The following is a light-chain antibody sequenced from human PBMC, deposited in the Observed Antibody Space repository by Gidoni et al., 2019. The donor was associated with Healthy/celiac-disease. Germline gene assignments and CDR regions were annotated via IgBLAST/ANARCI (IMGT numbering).Light chain of an antibody. CDR1: SSDVGRYNY. CDR3: SSYTSSSTPYVV. V-gene: IGLV2-14*03. Sequence: QSALTQPAAVSGSPGQSIPISCTGTSSDVGRYNYVSLYQQPPGKAPKLMIYDVSNRPSGVSNRFSGSKSGNTASLTISGLQAEDEADYYCSSYTSSSTPYVVFGGGTKLTVL. J-gene: IGLJ2*01. CDR2: DVS.